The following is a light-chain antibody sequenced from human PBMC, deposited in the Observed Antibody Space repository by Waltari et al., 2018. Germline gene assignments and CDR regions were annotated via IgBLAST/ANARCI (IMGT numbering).Light chain of an antibody. CDR3: SSYTSSGSLA. CDR2: AVS. CDR1: SSDVGCYNS. J-gene: IGLJ2*01. V-gene: IGLV2-14*01. Sequence: QSALTQPASVSVSPGQSIPISCPGSSSDVGCYNSVSWYQQYRGTAPKLMIYAVSNRPSGISDRFSGSKSGNTASLTISGLRAEDEADYYCSSYTSSGSLAFGGGTKVTVL.